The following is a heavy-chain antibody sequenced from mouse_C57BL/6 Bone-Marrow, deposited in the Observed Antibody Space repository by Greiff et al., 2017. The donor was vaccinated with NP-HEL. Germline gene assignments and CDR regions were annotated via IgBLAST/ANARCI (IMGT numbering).Heavy chain of an antibody. Sequence: QVQLQQSGAELARPGASVKLSCKASGYTFTSYGISWVKQRPGQGLEWIGEIYPRSGNTYYTEKFKGKATLTEDKSSSTAYMELRSLTSEDSAVYFCARDYYGSSYWYFDVGGRGTTVTVSA. V-gene: IGHV1-81*01. J-gene: IGHJ1*03. CDR1: GYTFTSYG. D-gene: IGHD1-1*01. CDR3: ARDYYGSSYWYFDV. CDR2: IYPRSGNT.